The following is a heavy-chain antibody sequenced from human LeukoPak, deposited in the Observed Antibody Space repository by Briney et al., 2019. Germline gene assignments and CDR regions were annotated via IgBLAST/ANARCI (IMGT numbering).Heavy chain of an antibody. V-gene: IGHV3-74*01. CDR2: ITSDGSST. CDR3: ARDLTGAVFDF. Sequence: AGGSLRLSCAASGFTFSSYWMHWVRQAPGKGLVWVSRITSDGSSTSYADSVRGRFTISRDNAKNTVYLQMNSLRAEDTAVYYCARDLTGAVFDFWGQGTLVTVSS. D-gene: IGHD1-26*01. CDR1: GFTFSSYW. J-gene: IGHJ4*02.